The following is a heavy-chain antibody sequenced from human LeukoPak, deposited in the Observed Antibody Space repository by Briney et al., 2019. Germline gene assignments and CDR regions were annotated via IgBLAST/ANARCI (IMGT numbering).Heavy chain of an antibody. CDR3: ARSGSGWSTGYFQH. V-gene: IGHV1-46*01. CDR2: INPSGGST. J-gene: IGHJ1*01. CDR1: GYTFTSYY. Sequence: VASVKVSCKASGYTFTSYYMHWVRQAPGQGLEWMGIINPSGGSTSYAQKFQGRVTITADESTSTANMELSSLRSEDTAVYYCARSGSGWSTGYFQHWGQGTLVTVSS. D-gene: IGHD6-19*01.